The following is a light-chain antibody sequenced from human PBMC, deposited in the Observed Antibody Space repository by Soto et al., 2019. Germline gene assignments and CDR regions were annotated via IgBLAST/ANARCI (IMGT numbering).Light chain of an antibody. J-gene: IGKJ5*01. CDR1: QTIGSW. CDR3: QQRTNWPLSIT. V-gene: IGKV3-11*01. Sequence: TQSPSTLSASVGDRVTITCRASQTIGSWLAWYQQKPGQAPRLLIYDASSRATGIPARFSGSGSGTDFTLTISSLEPEDFAVYYCQQRTNWPLSITFGQGTRLEIK. CDR2: DAS.